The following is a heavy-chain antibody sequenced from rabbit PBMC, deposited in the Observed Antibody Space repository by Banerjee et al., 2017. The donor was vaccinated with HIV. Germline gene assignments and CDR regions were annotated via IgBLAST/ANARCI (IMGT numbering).Heavy chain of an antibody. D-gene: IGHD1-1*01. J-gene: IGHJ4*01. CDR1: GFSFSSSYY. Sequence: QEQLVESGGGLVQPEGSLTLTCTASGFSFSSSYYMCWVRQAPGKGLEWIACIVAGSSGSTYYASWAKGRFTISKTSSTTVTLQMTSLTAADTATYFCARDINSSGGYSFDLWGPGTLVTVS. V-gene: IGHV1S45*01. CDR3: ARDINSSGGYSFDL. CDR2: IVAGSSGST.